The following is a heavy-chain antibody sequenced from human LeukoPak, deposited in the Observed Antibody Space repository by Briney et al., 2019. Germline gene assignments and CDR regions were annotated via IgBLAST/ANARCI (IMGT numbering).Heavy chain of an antibody. V-gene: IGHV3-64*01. D-gene: IGHD3-10*01. CDR1: GFTFSSYA. J-gene: IGHJ3*02. CDR3: ARDRGPRAFDI. Sequence: PGGSLRLSCAASGFTFSSYAMHWVRQAPGKGLEYVSAISSNGGSSYYANSVKGRFTISRDNSKNTLYLQMGSLRAEDMAVYYCARDRGPRAFDIWGQGTMVTVSS. CDR2: ISSNGGSS.